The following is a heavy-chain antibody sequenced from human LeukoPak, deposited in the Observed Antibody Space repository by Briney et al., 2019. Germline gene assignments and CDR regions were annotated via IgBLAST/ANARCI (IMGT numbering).Heavy chain of an antibody. CDR2: IWFDKNQ. V-gene: IGHV3-33*01. D-gene: IGHD2-8*01. Sequence: GRSLRLSCAASGFILNDYGMHWVRQAPGKGLEWVADIWFDKNQHFADSVKGRFAISRDNSKYTVYLQINSLRAEDTAVYYCARDRHCVNGVCHSPPGMDVWGQGTTVTVSS. CDR3: ARDRHCVNGVCHSPPGMDV. J-gene: IGHJ6*02. CDR1: GFILNDYG.